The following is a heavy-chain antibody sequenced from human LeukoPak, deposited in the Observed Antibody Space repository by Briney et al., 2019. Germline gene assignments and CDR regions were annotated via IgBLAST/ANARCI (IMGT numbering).Heavy chain of an antibody. J-gene: IGHJ4*02. V-gene: IGHV3-30*02. Sequence: GGSLRLSCAASGFTFSSYGMHWVRQAPGKGLEWVAFIRYDGSNKYYADSVKGRFTISRDNAKNSLYLRMNSLRAEDTAVYYCTRDRGSSSDFDYWGQGTLVTVSS. D-gene: IGHD6-6*01. CDR3: TRDRGSSSDFDY. CDR1: GFTFSSYG. CDR2: IRYDGSNK.